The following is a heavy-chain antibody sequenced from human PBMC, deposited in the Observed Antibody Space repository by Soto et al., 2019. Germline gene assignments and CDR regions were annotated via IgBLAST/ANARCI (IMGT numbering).Heavy chain of an antibody. CDR1: GFTFSSFW. Sequence: GSRRLSCAASGFTFSSFWMDWVRQAPGKGLEWVANINPDGSEKHYVDSVKGRFTISRDNAKNSLYLQMSSLTAEDSSLYYCSRSLDSWGQGTRVTVSS. V-gene: IGHV3-7*01. J-gene: IGHJ4*02. CDR2: INPDGSEK. CDR3: SRSLDS.